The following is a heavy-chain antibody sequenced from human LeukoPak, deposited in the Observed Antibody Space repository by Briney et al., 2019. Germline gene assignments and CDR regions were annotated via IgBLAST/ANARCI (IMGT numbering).Heavy chain of an antibody. CDR2: IKQDGSEK. CDR3: ARGHLRGRLSVGFDY. J-gene: IGHJ4*02. D-gene: IGHD3-16*02. V-gene: IGHV3-7*01. Sequence: GGSLRLSCAASGFTFSSYWMSWVRQAPGKGLEWVANIKQDGSEKYYVDSVKGRFTISRDNAKNSLYLQMNSLRAEDTAVYYCARGHLRGRLSVGFDYWGQGTLVTVSS. CDR1: GFTFSSYW.